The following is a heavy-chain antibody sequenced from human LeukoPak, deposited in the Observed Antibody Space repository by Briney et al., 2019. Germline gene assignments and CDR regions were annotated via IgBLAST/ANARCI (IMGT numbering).Heavy chain of an antibody. CDR3: AREEYSGYDSYWFDP. Sequence: SGTLSLTCAVSGGSISSSNWWRWVRQPPGKGLEWIGEIYHSGSTNYNPSLKSRVTISVDKSKNQFSLKLSSVTAADTAVYYCAREEYSGYDSYWFDPWGQGTLVSVSS. CDR2: IYHSGST. D-gene: IGHD5-12*01. CDR1: GGSISSSNW. J-gene: IGHJ5*02. V-gene: IGHV4-4*02.